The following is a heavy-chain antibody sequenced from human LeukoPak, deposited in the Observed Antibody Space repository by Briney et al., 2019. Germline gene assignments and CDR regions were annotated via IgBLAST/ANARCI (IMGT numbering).Heavy chain of an antibody. CDR3: ARMSRDTAMVPHYFDY. CDR1: GGSFSGYY. V-gene: IGHV4-34*01. Sequence: SETLSLTCAVYGGSFSGYYWSWIRQPPGKGLEWIGEINHSGSTNYNPSLKSRVTISVDTSKNQFSLKLSSVTAADTAVYYCARMSRDTAMVPHYFDYWGQGTLVTVSS. D-gene: IGHD5-18*01. J-gene: IGHJ4*02. CDR2: INHSGST.